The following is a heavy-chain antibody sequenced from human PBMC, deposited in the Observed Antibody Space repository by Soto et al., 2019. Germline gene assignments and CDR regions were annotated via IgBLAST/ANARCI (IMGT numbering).Heavy chain of an antibody. CDR3: ARSEADSDYYYYGLDV. Sequence: PSQNLSLTCVMSVDGVSSSSVAWNWVSQSPSRGLEWLGRTYYRSRWYSDFAVSVRGRIVINADTSKNQFSLQLNSVTPEDTAVYFCARSEADSDYYYYGLDVWGQGTTVIVSS. CDR2: TYYRSRWYS. J-gene: IGHJ6*01. CDR1: VDGVSSSSVA. D-gene: IGHD2-21*01. V-gene: IGHV6-1*01.